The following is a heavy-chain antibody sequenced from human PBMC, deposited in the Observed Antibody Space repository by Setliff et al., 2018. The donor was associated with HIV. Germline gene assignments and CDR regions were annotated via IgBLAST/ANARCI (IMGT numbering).Heavy chain of an antibody. CDR2: INPLSANT. D-gene: IGHD3-3*01. J-gene: IGHJ4*02. Sequence: ASVKVSCKPSGYTFTTYSMHWVRQAPGQGLEWMGIINPLSANTSYAQMFQGRLSMTRDTSTNTVYLFLSSLTFGDTAVYYCARDGEGGFYEQWGQGTLVTVSS. V-gene: IGHV1-46*01. CDR1: GYTFTTYS. CDR3: ARDGEGGFYEQ.